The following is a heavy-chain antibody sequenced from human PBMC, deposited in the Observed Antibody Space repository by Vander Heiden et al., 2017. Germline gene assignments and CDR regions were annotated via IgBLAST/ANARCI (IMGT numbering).Heavy chain of an antibody. CDR2: IWYDGSKK. CDR1: GITFSDYG. V-gene: IGHV3-33*01. J-gene: IGHJ4*02. CDR3: ARMSGYHIDY. Sequence: QVQLVESGGGVVQPGRSLRLPCAASGITFSDYGMHWVRQAPGKGLEWVSIIWYDGSKKYYVDSVKGRFTISRDNSRNTLYLQMNSLRAEDTAMYFCARMSGYHIDYWGQGTLVTVSS. D-gene: IGHD3-3*01.